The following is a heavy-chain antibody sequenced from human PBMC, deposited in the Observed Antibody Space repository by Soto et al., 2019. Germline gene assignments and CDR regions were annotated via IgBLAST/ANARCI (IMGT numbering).Heavy chain of an antibody. V-gene: IGHV3-23*01. Sequence: GALRLSCAASGFTFSSYAMSWVRQAPGKGLEWVSAISGSGGSTYYADSVKGRFTISRDNSKNTMYLQMNSLRAEDTAVYYCAKEGSRGATPNVRYYYGMDVWGQGTTVTVSS. CDR2: ISGSGGST. CDR3: AKEGSRGATPNVRYYYGMDV. CDR1: GFTFSSYA. J-gene: IGHJ6*02. D-gene: IGHD1-26*01.